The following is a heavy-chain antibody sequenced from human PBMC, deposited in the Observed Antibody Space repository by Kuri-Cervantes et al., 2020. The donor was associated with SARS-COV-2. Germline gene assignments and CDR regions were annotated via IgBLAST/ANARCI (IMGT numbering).Heavy chain of an antibody. Sequence: SETLSLTCTVSGGSISSGSYYWSWIRQPAGKGLEWIGRIYTSGSTNYNPSLKSRVTISVDTSKNQFSLKLSSVTAADTAVYYCASGLGYCSSTSCYDMRFDPWGQGTLVTVSS. J-gene: IGHJ5*02. CDR1: GGSISSGSYY. D-gene: IGHD2-2*01. CDR3: ASGLGYCSSTSCYDMRFDP. CDR2: IYTSGST. V-gene: IGHV4-61*02.